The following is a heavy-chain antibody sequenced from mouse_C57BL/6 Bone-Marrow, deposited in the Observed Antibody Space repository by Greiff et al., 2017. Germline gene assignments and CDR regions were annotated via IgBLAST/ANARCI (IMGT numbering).Heavy chain of an antibody. CDR2: INPNNGGT. CDR1: GYTFTDYY. V-gene: IGHV1-26*01. Sequence: EVQLQQSGPELVKPGASVKISCKASGYTFTDYYMNWVKQSPGQSLEWIGDINPNNGGTSYNQKFKGKATLTVDKSSSTAYMELSSLTSEDSAVYYMARYYYESRYWYCDVGGTGTTVPVSS. CDR3: ARYYYESRYWYCDV. D-gene: IGHD1-1*01. J-gene: IGHJ1*03.